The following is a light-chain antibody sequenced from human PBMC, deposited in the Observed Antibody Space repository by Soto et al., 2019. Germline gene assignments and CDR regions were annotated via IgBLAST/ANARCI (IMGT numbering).Light chain of an antibody. CDR2: EVT. CDR1: STDVGAYNY. Sequence: QSALTQPPSASGSPGQSVTISCTGTSTDVGAYNYVSWYQQHPGKAPKLMIYEVTKRPSGVPDRFSGSKSGTSASLAISGLRSDDEADYFCATWDDSLNGFYVFGTGTKLTVL. V-gene: IGLV2-8*01. J-gene: IGLJ1*01. CDR3: ATWDDSLNGFYV.